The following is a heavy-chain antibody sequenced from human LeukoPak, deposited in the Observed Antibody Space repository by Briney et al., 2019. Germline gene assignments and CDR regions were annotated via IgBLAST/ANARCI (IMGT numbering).Heavy chain of an antibody. CDR2: IYYSGSN. V-gene: IGHV4-59*01. J-gene: IGHJ3*02. CDR1: GGSISSYY. CDR3: ARRKYYYEDRDAFDI. D-gene: IGHD3-22*01. Sequence: PSETLSLTCTVSGGSISSYYWSWIRQPPGKGLEWIGYIYYSGSNNYNPSLKSRVTISVDTSKNQFSLKLSSVTAADTAVYYCARRKYYYEDRDAFDIWGQGTMVTVSS.